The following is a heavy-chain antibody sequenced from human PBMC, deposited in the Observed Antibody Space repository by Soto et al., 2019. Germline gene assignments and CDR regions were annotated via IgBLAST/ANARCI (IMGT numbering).Heavy chain of an antibody. CDR1: GGSISNNRW. D-gene: IGHD3-9*01. J-gene: IGHJ5*02. CDR3: AGQWAAGYGAFDP. Sequence: QVKLQESGPGLEKPSGTLSLTCAVSGGSISNNRWWTWVRQAPGKGLEWSGEIHDRGSTNYNLSLKSRATVAIDRSKNQFSLEMRAVTAADTAVYYCAGQWAAGYGAFDPWGQGTLVTVSS. CDR2: IHDRGST. V-gene: IGHV4-4*02.